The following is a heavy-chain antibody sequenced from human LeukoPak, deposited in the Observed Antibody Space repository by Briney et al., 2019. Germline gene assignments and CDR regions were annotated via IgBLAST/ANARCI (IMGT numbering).Heavy chain of an antibody. CDR1: GGSISSYY. D-gene: IGHD3-10*01. CDR2: IYYSGST. CDR3: ARVSLRGEVDY. Sequence: PSETLSLTCTVSGGSISSYYWSWIRQPPGKGLEWIGYIYYSGSTNYNPSLKSRVTMSVDTSKNQFSLKLSSVTAADTAVYYCARVSLRGEVDYWGQGTLVTVSS. J-gene: IGHJ4*02. V-gene: IGHV4-59*01.